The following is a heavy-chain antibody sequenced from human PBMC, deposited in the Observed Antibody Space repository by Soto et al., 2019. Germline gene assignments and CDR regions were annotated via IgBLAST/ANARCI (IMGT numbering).Heavy chain of an antibody. CDR1: GFTFSRYG. J-gene: IGHJ5*01. D-gene: IGHD2-2*01. CDR2: ISSSTSYV. CDR3: ARDPSESRVGNWFES. V-gene: IGHV3-21*06. Sequence: GGSLRLACAASGFTFSRYGMNWLRQAPGKGLEWVASISSSTSYVYYADSVKGRFSTSRDNAKNILFLEMYALRTEDTAVYYCARDPSESRVGNWFESWGQGTLVTVSS.